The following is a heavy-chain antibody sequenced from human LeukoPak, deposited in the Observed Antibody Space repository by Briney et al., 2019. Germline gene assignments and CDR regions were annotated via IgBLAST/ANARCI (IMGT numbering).Heavy chain of an antibody. V-gene: IGHV4-59*12. D-gene: IGHD4-23*01. CDR3: ARGGGYGGYPGPPDY. CDR1: GGSITNYY. Sequence: ETLSLTCTVSGGSITNYYWSWIRQPPGKGLEWIGEIYHSGSTNYNPSLKSRVTISVDKSKNQFSLKLSSVTAADTAVYYCARGGGYGGYPGPPDYWGQGTLVTVSS. CDR2: IYHSGST. J-gene: IGHJ4*02.